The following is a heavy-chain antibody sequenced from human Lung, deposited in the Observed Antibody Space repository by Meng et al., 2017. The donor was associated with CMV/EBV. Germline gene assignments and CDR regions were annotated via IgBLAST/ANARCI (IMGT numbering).Heavy chain of an antibody. CDR3: ARVKGTTGPAYYFDY. V-gene: IGHV4-38-2*02. Sequence: LXCSVSGSSIRPGYYWAWVRQPPGKGLEWIGSIFHSGTTYYNPSLKSRVTVSVDTSSSQFFLRLSSVTATDTAVYYCARVKGTTGPAYYFDYWGRGXLVIYSS. J-gene: IGHJ4*02. CDR2: IFHSGTT. CDR1: GSSIRPGYY. D-gene: IGHD4-11*01.